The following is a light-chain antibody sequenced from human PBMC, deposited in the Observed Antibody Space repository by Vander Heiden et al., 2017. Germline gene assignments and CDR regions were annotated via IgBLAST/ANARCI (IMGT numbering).Light chain of an antibody. CDR3: HRGNRTPYT. Sequence: DIQMTQSPSSLSASVGDRVTITCRASQSISSYLNWYQQKPGKAPKLLIYAASSLQSGVPSGFGGGGSGKNFPLTISSLQPEDFATNYCHRGNRTPYTFGQGPSWRSN. V-gene: IGKV1-39*01. J-gene: IGKJ2*01. CDR2: AAS. CDR1: QSISSY.